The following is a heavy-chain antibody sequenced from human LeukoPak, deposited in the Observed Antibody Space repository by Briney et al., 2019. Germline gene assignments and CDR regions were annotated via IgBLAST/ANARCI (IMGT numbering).Heavy chain of an antibody. CDR2: IIPIFGTA. J-gene: IGHJ4*02. Sequence: GASVKLSFTASGGTFSIYAISWVRQAPRQGLEWMGGIIPIFGTANNAQKSQGRVTITADESTSTAYMELSSLRSEDTAVYYCAREGAGHYDILTGYYYFDYWGQGTLVTVSS. D-gene: IGHD3-9*01. V-gene: IGHV1-69*13. CDR1: GGTFSIYA. CDR3: AREGAGHYDILTGYYYFDY.